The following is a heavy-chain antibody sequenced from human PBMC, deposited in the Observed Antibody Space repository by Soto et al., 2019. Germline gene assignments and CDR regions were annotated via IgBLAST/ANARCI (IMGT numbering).Heavy chain of an antibody. V-gene: IGHV3-64*01. D-gene: IGHD2-15*01. CDR3: ARGFWASIDIVVVVAATHSGMDV. CDR2: ISSNGGST. Sequence: GGSLRLSCAASGFTFSSYAMHWVRQAPGKGLEYVSAISSNGGSTYYANYVKGRFTISRDNSKNTLYLQMGSLRAEDMAVYYCARGFWASIDIVVVVAATHSGMDVWGQGTTVTVSS. J-gene: IGHJ6*02. CDR1: GFTFSSYA.